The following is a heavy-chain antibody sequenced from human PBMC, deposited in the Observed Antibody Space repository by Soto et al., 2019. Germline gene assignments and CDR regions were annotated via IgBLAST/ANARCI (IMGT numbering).Heavy chain of an antibody. CDR3: ATSRYCTNGVCPFDY. J-gene: IGHJ4*02. CDR1: GYTFTSYD. D-gene: IGHD2-8*01. Sequence: ASVKVSCKTSGYTFTSYDINWVRQAPGQGPEWMGWMNSNSGNPGYTQKFQGRVTVTRDTSIRTVYMELSSLRSDDTAVYYCATSRYCTNGVCPFDYWGQGTLVTVSS. CDR2: MNSNSGNP. V-gene: IGHV1-8*01.